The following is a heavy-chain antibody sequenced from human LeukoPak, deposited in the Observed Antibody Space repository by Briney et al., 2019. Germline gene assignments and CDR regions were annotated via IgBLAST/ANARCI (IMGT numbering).Heavy chain of an antibody. CDR3: ARLSYSFEGAFDI. Sequence: SETLSLTCTVSGYSISSGYYWGWIRQPAGKRLEWISRLYTSGSTNYKPSLKSRVSMSIDTSKNQFSLNLRSVTAADTAVYYCARLSYSFEGAFDIWGQGTKVTVSS. D-gene: IGHD2-15*01. CDR1: GYSISSGYY. CDR2: LYTSGST. J-gene: IGHJ3*02. V-gene: IGHV4-4*07.